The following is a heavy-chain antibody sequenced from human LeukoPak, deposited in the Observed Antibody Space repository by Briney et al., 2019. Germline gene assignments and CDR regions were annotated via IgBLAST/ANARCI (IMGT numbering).Heavy chain of an antibody. J-gene: IGHJ3*02. CDR1: GFTFSSYS. Sequence: GGSLGLSCAASGFTFSSYSMNWVRQAPGKGLEWVASISNSSSYIYYADSVKGRFTISRDNAKNSLYLQMNSLRAEDTAVYYCAKVRNAFGSDAFDIWGQGTMVTVSS. CDR2: ISNSSSYI. V-gene: IGHV3-21*01. D-gene: IGHD1-14*01. CDR3: AKVRNAFGSDAFDI.